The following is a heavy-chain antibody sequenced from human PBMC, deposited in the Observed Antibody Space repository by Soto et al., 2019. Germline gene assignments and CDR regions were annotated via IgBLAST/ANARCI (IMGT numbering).Heavy chain of an antibody. CDR1: GYTFTGYY. CDR2: INPNSGGT. CDR3: AHFYPGIAAAGTGY. Sequence: ASVKVSCKASGYTFTGYYIHWVRQAPGQGLEWMGWINPNSGGTNYAQKFQGRVTMTRDTSISTAYMELSRLRSDETAVYYCAHFYPGIAAAGTGYWGQGTLVTVSS. V-gene: IGHV1-2*02. J-gene: IGHJ4*02. D-gene: IGHD6-13*01.